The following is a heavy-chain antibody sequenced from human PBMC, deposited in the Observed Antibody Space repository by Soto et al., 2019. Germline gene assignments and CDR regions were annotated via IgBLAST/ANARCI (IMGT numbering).Heavy chain of an antibody. CDR1: GFTFTSPA. CDR3: ADDRTDWGGDCYVD. Sequence: QMQLVQSGPEVKKPGTSVKDSCKASGFTFTSPAVQWVRQTRGQRLEWIGWIVVGSGNSNYSQKFQERVTITRDMSTSTVYMVPRSLRSEATAVYYCADDRTDWGGDCYVDWGQGTLVTVSS. D-gene: IGHD2-21*02. V-gene: IGHV1-58*01. CDR2: IVVGSGNS. J-gene: IGHJ4*02.